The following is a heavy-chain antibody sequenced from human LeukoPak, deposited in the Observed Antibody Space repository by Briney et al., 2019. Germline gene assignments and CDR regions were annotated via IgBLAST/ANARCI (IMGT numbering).Heavy chain of an antibody. CDR2: IYYSGST. CDR3: ARDPGSSGYYYSFDI. J-gene: IGHJ3*02. CDR1: GGSISSGGYY. Sequence: SETLSLTCTVSGGSISSGGYYWSWIRQHPGKGLEWIGYIYYSGSTYYNPSLKSRVTISVDTSKNQFSLKLSSVTAADTAVYYCARDPGSSGYYYSFDIWGQGTMVTVSS. V-gene: IGHV4-31*03. D-gene: IGHD3-22*01.